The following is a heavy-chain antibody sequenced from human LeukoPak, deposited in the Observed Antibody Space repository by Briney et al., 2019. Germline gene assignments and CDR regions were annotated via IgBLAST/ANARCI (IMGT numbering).Heavy chain of an antibody. J-gene: IGHJ6*03. CDR1: GYTFNTYG. V-gene: IGHV1-18*01. Sequence: ASVKVSCKPSGYTFNTYGITWVRQAPGQGLEWMGWISPYNGNTNYAQKFQGRVTMTTDTSTSTAYMELRSLRSDDTAVYYCARDFEYYYYMDVWGKGTTVTVSS. CDR2: ISPYNGNT. CDR3: ARDFEYYYYMDV.